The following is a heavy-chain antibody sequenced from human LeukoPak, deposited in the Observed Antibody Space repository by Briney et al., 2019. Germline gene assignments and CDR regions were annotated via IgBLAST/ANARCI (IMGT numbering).Heavy chain of an antibody. V-gene: IGHV3-30*04. Sequence: GRSLRLSCEVSGFTFSFYTMVWLRQPPGKGLEWVAATSYDGSNKYYVDSVQGRFTISRDNSKNTLYLQMNSLRPEDTAVYYCARDWGVDFWGQGTLVTVS. J-gene: IGHJ4*02. D-gene: IGHD3-10*01. CDR3: ARDWGVDF. CDR1: GFTFSFYT. CDR2: TSYDGSNK.